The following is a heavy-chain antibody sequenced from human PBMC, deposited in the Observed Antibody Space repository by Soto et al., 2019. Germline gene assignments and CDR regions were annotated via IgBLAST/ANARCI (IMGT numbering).Heavy chain of an antibody. V-gene: IGHV3-33*01. CDR1: GFTFSNYG. J-gene: IGHJ4*02. CDR3: ARTYYFGSGSRQFDC. Sequence: QVQLVESGGGVVQPGRSLRLSCAASGFTFSNYGMHWVRQAPGKGLEWVAVIWYDGTHKYYADSVKGRFTISRDNSENALYLQMHSLRAEDTAVYYCARTYYFGSGSRQFDCWGQGTLVTVSS. D-gene: IGHD3-10*01. CDR2: IWYDGTHK.